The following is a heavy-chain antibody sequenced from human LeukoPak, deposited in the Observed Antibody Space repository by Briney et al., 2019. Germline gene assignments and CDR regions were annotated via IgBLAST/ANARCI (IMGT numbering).Heavy chain of an antibody. CDR1: GFTFSSYG. CDR2: IRYDGSNK. V-gene: IGHV3-30*02. Sequence: GGSLRLSCAASGFTFSSYGMRWVRQAPGKGLEWVAFIRYDGSNKYYADSVKGRFTISRDNSKNTLYLQMNSLRAEDTAVYYCAKSLNSGSYLRVLGAFDIWGQGTMVTVSS. J-gene: IGHJ3*02. CDR3: AKSLNSGSYLRVLGAFDI. D-gene: IGHD1-26*01.